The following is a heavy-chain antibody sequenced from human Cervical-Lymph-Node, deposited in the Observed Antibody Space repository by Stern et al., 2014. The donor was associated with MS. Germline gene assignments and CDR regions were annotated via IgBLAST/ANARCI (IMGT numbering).Heavy chain of an antibody. D-gene: IGHD3-22*01. V-gene: IGHV3-23*04. J-gene: IGHJ4*02. Sequence: EVQLVESGGGLVQPGGSLRLSCAVSGFTFSSYAMSWVRQAPGKGLEWVAAVSGSGVSTYYADSVKGRFTISRDNSKNTLFLQMDSLRAEDTAVYYCAKEAHFYYDSSVYSSYFDYWGQGTLVTVSS. CDR2: VSGSGVST. CDR3: AKEAHFYYDSSVYSSYFDY. CDR1: GFTFSSYA.